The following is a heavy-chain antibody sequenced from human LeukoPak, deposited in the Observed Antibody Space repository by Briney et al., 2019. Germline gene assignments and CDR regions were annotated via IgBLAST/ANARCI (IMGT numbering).Heavy chain of an antibody. V-gene: IGHV3-30*03. J-gene: IGHJ4*02. CDR1: GFSFSSYG. D-gene: IGHD2-21*02. CDR3: AQGFTAIIY. Sequence: GGSLRLSCAASGFSFSSYGMQWVRQAPGKGLQWEAVVSYDGSNIDYADSAKGRFTISRDNSKNTLYLQMNSLRAEDTAVYYCAQGFTAIIYWGQGTLVTVSS. CDR2: VSYDGSNI.